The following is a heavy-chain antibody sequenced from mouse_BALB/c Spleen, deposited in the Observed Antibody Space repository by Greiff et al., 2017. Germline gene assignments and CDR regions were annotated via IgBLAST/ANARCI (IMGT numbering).Heavy chain of an antibody. Sequence: EVKLVESGGGLVQPGGSRKLSCAASGFTFSSFGMHWVRQAPEKGLEWVAYISSGSNTIYYADTVKGRFTLSRDNPKNTLFLQMTSLRSEDTAMYYCARSCDVRYFYVWGAQTTLTVSS. CDR2: ISSGSNTI. D-gene: IGHD2-13*01. CDR3: ARSCDVRYFYV. J-gene: IGHJ1*01. CDR1: GFTFSSFG. V-gene: IGHV5-17*02.